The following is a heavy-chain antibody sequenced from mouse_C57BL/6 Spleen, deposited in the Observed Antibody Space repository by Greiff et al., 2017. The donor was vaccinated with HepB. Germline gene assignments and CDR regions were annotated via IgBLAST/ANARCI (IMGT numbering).Heavy chain of an antibody. CDR1: GYTFTDYY. D-gene: IGHD2-3*01. V-gene: IGHV1-26*01. CDR3: ARSIYDGYPADY. CDR2: INPNNGGT. Sequence: EVQLQQSGPELVKPGASVKISCKASGYTFTDYYMNWVKQSHGKSLEWIGDINPNNGGTSYNQKFKGKATLTVDKSSSTAYMELRSLTSEDSAVYYCARSIYDGYPADYWGQGTTLTVSS. J-gene: IGHJ2*01.